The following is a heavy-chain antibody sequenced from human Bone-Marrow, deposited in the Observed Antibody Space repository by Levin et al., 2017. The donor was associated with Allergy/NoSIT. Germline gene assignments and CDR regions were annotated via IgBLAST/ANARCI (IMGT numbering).Heavy chain of an antibody. J-gene: IGHJ4*02. CDR1: GYTFTDQY. CDR3: AIACSGGTCYGTMDS. D-gene: IGHD2-15*01. V-gene: IGHV1-2*02. Sequence: ASVKVSCKASGYTFTDQYMHWVRQAPGQGLEWMGWIKSNSGGTNYAQKFQGRVTMTRDTSISTGYMELGRLTSDDTAVYYFAIACSGGTCYGTMDSWGQGTLVTVSS. CDR2: IKSNSGGT.